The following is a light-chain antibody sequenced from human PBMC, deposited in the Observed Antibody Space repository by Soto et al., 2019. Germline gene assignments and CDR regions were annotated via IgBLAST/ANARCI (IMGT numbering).Light chain of an antibody. J-gene: IGLJ1*01. CDR1: SSDVGGYNY. CDR3: ASYTSRGTRV. Sequence: QSALTQPASVSGSPGQSITISCTGTSSDVGGYNYVSWYQQRPRKAPKFMIYEVTNRPSGVSNRFSGSKSGNTASLTISGLQAEDEADYYCASYTSRGTRVFGTGTKLTVL. CDR2: EVT. V-gene: IGLV2-14*01.